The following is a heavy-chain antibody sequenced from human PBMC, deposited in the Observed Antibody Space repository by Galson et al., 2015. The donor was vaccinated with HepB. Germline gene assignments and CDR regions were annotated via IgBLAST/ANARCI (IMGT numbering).Heavy chain of an antibody. CDR1: GFTFSRYA. Sequence: SLRLSCAASGFTFSRYAMSWVRQAPGKGLEWVSAISGSGGSTYYADSVKGRFTISRDNSKNTLYLQMNSLRAEDTAVYYCARRYDHYDSSGLQHWGQGTLVTVSS. J-gene: IGHJ1*01. CDR3: ARRYDHYDSSGLQH. D-gene: IGHD3-22*01. V-gene: IGHV3-23*01. CDR2: ISGSGGST.